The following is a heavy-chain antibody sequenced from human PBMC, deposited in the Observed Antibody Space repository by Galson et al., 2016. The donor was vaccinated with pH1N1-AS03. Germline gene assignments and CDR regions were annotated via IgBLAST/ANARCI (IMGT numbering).Heavy chain of an antibody. J-gene: IGHJ5*02. V-gene: IGHV2-5*02. D-gene: IGHD4-11*01. Sequence: PALVKPPQTLTLTCTFSGFSLRTRGVAVGWIRQPPGKALEWLALIYWDDDKRYSPSLKSRLTITKDTSKNQVALTMTKMDPVDTATYYCAHSDDYSNYHWFDPWGQGTLVTVSS. CDR2: IYWDDDK. CDR1: GFSLRTRGVA. CDR3: AHSDDYSNYHWFDP.